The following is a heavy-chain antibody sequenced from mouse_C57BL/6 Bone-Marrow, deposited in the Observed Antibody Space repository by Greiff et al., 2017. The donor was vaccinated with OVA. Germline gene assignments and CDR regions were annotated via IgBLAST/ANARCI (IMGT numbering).Heavy chain of an antibody. V-gene: IGHV5-12*01. J-gene: IGHJ4*01. CDR1: GFTFSDYY. CDR3: ARHVPLLLPDHRYYYAMDY. Sequence: EVKLVESGGGLVQPGGSLKLSCAASGFTFSDYYMYWVRQTPEKRLEWVAYISNGGGSTYYPDTVKGRFTISRDNAKNTLYLQMSRLKSEDTAMYYCARHVPLLLPDHRYYYAMDYWGQGTSVTVSS. D-gene: IGHD2-3*01. CDR2: ISNGGGST.